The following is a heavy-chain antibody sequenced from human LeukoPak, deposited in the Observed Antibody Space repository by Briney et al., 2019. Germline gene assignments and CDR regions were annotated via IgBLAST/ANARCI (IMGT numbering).Heavy chain of an antibody. J-gene: IGHJ5*02. V-gene: IGHV1-69*13. Sequence: GASVKVSCKASGGTFSSYAISWVRQAPGQGLEWIGGIIPIFGTANYAQKFQGRVTITADESTSTAYMELSSLRSEDTAVYYCAREYCSSTSCYGFDPWGQGTLVTVSS. CDR2: IIPIFGTA. CDR3: AREYCSSTSCYGFDP. CDR1: GGTFSSYA. D-gene: IGHD2-2*01.